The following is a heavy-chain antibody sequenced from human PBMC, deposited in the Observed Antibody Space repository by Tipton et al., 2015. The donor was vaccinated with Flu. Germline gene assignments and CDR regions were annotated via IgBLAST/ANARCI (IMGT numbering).Heavy chain of an antibody. Sequence: SLRLSCAASGFTFSSYGMHWVRRAPGKGLEWVAFIRYDGSNKYYADSVKGRFTISRDNSKNTLYLQMNSLRAEDTAVYYCAKEEGYCSSTSCQITYYYYGMDVWGQGTTVTVSS. CDR1: GFTFSSYG. V-gene: IGHV3-30*02. CDR2: IRYDGSNK. CDR3: AKEEGYCSSTSCQITYYYYGMDV. J-gene: IGHJ6*02. D-gene: IGHD2-2*01.